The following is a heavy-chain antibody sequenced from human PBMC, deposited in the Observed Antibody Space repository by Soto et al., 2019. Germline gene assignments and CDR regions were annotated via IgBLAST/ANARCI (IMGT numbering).Heavy chain of an antibody. V-gene: IGHV3-53*01. CDR1: GFTVSSNY. CDR3: ARVRRVGRPDPIGYYYYYGMDV. Sequence: GGSLRLSCAASGFTVSSNYMSWVRQAPGKGLEWVSVIYSGGSTYYADSVKGRFTISRDNSKNTLYLQMNSLRAEDTAVYYCARVRRVGRPDPIGYYYYYGMDVWGQGTTVTVSS. D-gene: IGHD1-26*01. J-gene: IGHJ6*02. CDR2: IYSGGST.